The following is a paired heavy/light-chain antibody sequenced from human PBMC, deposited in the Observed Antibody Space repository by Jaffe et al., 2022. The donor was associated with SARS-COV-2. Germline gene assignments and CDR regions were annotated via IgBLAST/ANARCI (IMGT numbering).Light chain of an antibody. CDR1: GSNIGGNT. V-gene: IGLV1-44*01. CDR2: SNN. CDR3: ATYDGSLNGPV. J-gene: IGLJ3*02. Sequence: QSVLTQPPSASGTPGQRVTISCSGSGSNIGGNTVNWYQHIPGTAPKLLIYSNNQRPSGVPDRFSGSKSGTSASLAISGLQSEDEADYYCATYDGSLNGPVFGGGTKLTVL.
Heavy chain of an antibody. CDR2: IYPGDSDI. J-gene: IGHJ4*02. D-gene: IGHD3-22*01. Sequence: EVQLVQSGAEVKKPGESLKISCNGSGYDFANYWIAWVRQMPGKGLEWMGIIYPGDSDIRYSPSFQGQVTISADKSISTAYLQWSSLKASDTAMYYCARSKAWLLPEDYWGQGTPVTVSS. CDR3: ARSKAWLLPEDY. V-gene: IGHV5-51*01. CDR1: GYDFANYW.